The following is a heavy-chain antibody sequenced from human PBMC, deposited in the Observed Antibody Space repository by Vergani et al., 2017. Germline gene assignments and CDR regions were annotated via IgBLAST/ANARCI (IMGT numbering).Heavy chain of an antibody. CDR3: ATGIAAAVNWFDP. D-gene: IGHD6-13*01. Sequence: QVQLVESGGAVVQPGRSLRLSCAASGFTFSSYAMHWVRQAQGKGLEWVAIISSDGSNQYYADSVKGRFTISRDNSKNTLYLQMNSLGAEDTAVYYCATGIAAAVNWFDPWGQGTLVTVSS. CDR2: ISSDGSNQ. V-gene: IGHV3-30-3*01. J-gene: IGHJ5*02. CDR1: GFTFSSYA.